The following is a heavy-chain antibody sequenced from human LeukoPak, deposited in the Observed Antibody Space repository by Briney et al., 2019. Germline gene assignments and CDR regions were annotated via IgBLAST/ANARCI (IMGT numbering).Heavy chain of an antibody. V-gene: IGHV5-51*01. Sequence: GESLKISCKGSGYSFTSYWIGWVRQMPGKGLEYMGIIYPGDSDSRYTPSFQGQVTISADKSIRTAYLQWSSLKASDTAMYYCARREGTAYSSSWYPFDLWGQGAMVTVSS. CDR3: ARREGTAYSSSWYPFDL. J-gene: IGHJ4*02. D-gene: IGHD6-13*01. CDR2: IYPGDSDS. CDR1: GYSFTSYW.